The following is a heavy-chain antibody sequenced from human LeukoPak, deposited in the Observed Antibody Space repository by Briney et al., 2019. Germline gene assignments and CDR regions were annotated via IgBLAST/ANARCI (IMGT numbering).Heavy chain of an antibody. D-gene: IGHD5-18*01. CDR3: ARQTAMGRSGDY. Sequence: GESLKISCKASGYSFTSYWIGWVRQMPGKGLEWMGIIDPSDSETRYTPSFQGQVTISVDKSLTTAYLQWNSLKAADTAMYFCARQTAMGRSGDYWGQGTLVTVSS. CDR2: IDPSDSET. J-gene: IGHJ4*02. V-gene: IGHV5-51*01. CDR1: GYSFTSYW.